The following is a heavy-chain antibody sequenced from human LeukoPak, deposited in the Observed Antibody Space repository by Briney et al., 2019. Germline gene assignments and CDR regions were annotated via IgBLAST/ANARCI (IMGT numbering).Heavy chain of an antibody. CDR3: VRHRLEYYYDSSGYENYYYYMDV. Sequence: PSETLSLTCTVSGGSINSSSYYWGWIRQPPGKGLEWIGSIYYSGSTYYNPSLKSRVTISVDTSKNQFSLKLSSVTAADTAVYYCVRHRLEYYYDSSGYENYYYYMDVWGKGTTVTISS. CDR1: GGSINSSSYY. D-gene: IGHD3-22*01. CDR2: IYYSGST. V-gene: IGHV4-39*01. J-gene: IGHJ6*03.